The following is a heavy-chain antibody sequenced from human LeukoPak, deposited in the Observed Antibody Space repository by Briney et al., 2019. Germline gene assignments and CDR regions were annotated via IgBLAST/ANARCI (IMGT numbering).Heavy chain of an antibody. J-gene: IGHJ5*02. Sequence: GASVKVSCKASGYTFTSYGISWVRQAPGQGLEWMGWISAYNGNTNYAQKLQGRVTMTTDTSTSTAYMELRSLRSDDTAVYYCARDEIGCSSTSCHNWFDPWGQGTLVTVSS. CDR1: GYTFTSYG. CDR2: ISAYNGNT. CDR3: ARDEIGCSSTSCHNWFDP. D-gene: IGHD2-2*01. V-gene: IGHV1-18*01.